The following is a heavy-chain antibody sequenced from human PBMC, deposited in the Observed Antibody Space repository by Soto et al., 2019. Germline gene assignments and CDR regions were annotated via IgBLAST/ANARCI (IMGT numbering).Heavy chain of an antibody. J-gene: IGHJ6*02. CDR2: ISSRSDI. Sequence: GSPKISCVGSGFTFSTYRINWVPQAPGKGLEWVSSISSRSDIYYADSVKGRFTISRDNAKNSVSLQMNSLRAEDTAVYYCAREYTAWPLAYGLDVWGQGTTVTVSS. CDR3: AREYTAWPLAYGLDV. D-gene: IGHD2-2*02. CDR1: GFTFSTYR. V-gene: IGHV3-21*01.